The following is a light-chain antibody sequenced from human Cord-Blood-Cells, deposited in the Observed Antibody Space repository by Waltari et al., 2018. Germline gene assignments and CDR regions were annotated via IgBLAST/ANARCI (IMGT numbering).Light chain of an antibody. Sequence: QSALTQPASASGSPGQSTTISCTGTSSEVGGYNYVFWYQQHPGKAPKLMIYEVSNRPSGVSNRFSGSKSGNTASLTISGLQAEDEADYYCSSYTSSSTLVFGTGTKVTVL. CDR3: SSYTSSSTLV. CDR1: SSEVGGYNY. J-gene: IGLJ1*01. CDR2: EVS. V-gene: IGLV2-14*01.